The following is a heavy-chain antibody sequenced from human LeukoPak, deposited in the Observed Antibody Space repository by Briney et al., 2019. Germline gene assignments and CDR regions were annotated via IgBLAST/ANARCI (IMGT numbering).Heavy chain of an antibody. J-gene: IGHJ4*02. CDR1: GFTVSSNY. CDR2: IYSGGSK. D-gene: IGHD3-22*01. CDR3: AKDLLGYYYDSSGYYPNY. V-gene: IGHV3-53*05. Sequence: GSLRLSCAASGFTVSSNYMSWVRQAPGKGLEWVSVIYSGGSKYYADSVKGRFTISRDNSKNTLYLQMNSLRAEDTAVYYCAKDLLGYYYDSSGYYPNYWGQGTLVTVSS.